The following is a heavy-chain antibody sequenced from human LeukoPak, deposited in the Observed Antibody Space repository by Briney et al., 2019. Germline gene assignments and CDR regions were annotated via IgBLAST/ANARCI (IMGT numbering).Heavy chain of an antibody. Sequence: GGSLRLSCAASGFTFSSYSMNWVRQAPGKGLEWVSAISGSGGSAYYADSVKGRFTISRDNSKNTLYLQMNSLRAEDTAVYYCAKVQQQLWDYWGQGTLVTVSS. V-gene: IGHV3-23*01. D-gene: IGHD6-13*01. J-gene: IGHJ4*02. CDR1: GFTFSSYS. CDR2: ISGSGGSA. CDR3: AKVQQQLWDY.